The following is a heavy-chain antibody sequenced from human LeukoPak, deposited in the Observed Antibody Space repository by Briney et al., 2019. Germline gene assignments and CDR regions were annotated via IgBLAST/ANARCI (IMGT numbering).Heavy chain of an antibody. CDR2: IYYTGST. V-gene: IGHV4-61*01. J-gene: IGHJ4*02. CDR3: ARDTGYCSGGSCYHNYFDF. D-gene: IGHD2-15*01. CDR1: GGSVSSGSFY. Sequence: SETLSLTCTVSGGSVSSGSFYWSWIRQTPGKGLEWLGYIYYTGSTNYNPSLKSRVTISVDTSKNQFSLKLSSVTAADTAVYYCARDTGYCSGGSCYHNYFDFWGQGALVTVSS.